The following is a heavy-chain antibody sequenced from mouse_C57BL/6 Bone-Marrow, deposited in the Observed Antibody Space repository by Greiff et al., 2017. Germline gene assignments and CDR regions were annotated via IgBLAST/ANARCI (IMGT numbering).Heavy chain of an antibody. CDR2: FHPYNDDT. V-gene: IGHV1-47*01. J-gene: IGHJ2*01. CDR1: GYTFTTYP. Sequence: VQLQQSGAELVKPGASVKMSCKASGYTFTTYPIEWMQQNHGKSLEWIGNFHPYNDDTKYNEKFKGKATLTVEKSFSTVYLELIRLTSDDSAVYYCARVGNYGGYYFDDWGPGTTLTVSS. CDR3: ARVGNYGGYYFDD. D-gene: IGHD2-1*01.